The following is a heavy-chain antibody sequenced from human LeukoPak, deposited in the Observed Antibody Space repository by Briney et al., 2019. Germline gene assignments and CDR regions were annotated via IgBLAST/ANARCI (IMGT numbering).Heavy chain of an antibody. CDR2: ISGSGVST. J-gene: IGHJ4*02. CDR3: AKEYGYTYGGFDY. CDR1: GFTFRTSG. Sequence: PGGTLRLSCAASGFTFRTSGMSWVRQAPGKGLEWVSAISGSGVSTYYADSVKGRFTISRDNSKNTLYLQMNSLRAEDTAVYCCAKEYGYTYGGFDYWGQGTLVTVSS. D-gene: IGHD5-18*01. V-gene: IGHV3-23*01.